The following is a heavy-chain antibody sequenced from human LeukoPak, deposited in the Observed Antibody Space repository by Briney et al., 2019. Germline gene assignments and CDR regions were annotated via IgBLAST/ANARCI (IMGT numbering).Heavy chain of an antibody. V-gene: IGHV1-69*13. CDR2: IIPTFGTA. J-gene: IGHJ3*02. Sequence: SVKVSCKASGGTFSSYAISWVRQAPGQGLEWMGGIIPTFGTANYAQKFQGRVTITADESTSTAYMELSSLRSEDTAVYYCARTKYSSSWYQAEAAFDIWGQGTMVTVSS. D-gene: IGHD6-13*01. CDR3: ARTKYSSSWYQAEAAFDI. CDR1: GGTFSSYA.